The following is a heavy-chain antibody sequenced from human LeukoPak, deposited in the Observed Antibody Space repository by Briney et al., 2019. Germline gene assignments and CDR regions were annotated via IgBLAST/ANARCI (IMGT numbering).Heavy chain of an antibody. CDR2: IDNDGSDT. J-gene: IGHJ3*01. Sequence: PGGSLRLSCAASGFTVSNNYMSWVRQAPGKGLVWVGRIDNDGSDTIYADSVKGRFTVSRDNAKNTLYLQMNSLRAEDTAVYFCARGGFSHAFDVWGQGTVVTVSS. CDR3: ARGGFSHAFDV. CDR1: GFTVSNNY. V-gene: IGHV3-74*01. D-gene: IGHD6-25*01.